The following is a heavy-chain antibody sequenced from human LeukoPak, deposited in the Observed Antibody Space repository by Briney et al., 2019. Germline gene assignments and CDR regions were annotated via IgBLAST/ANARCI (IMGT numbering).Heavy chain of an antibody. CDR1: GFTFSSYS. J-gene: IGHJ4*02. V-gene: IGHV3-21*01. CDR3: ARAYYDFWSGYYFHY. CDR2: ISSSSSYI. D-gene: IGHD3-3*01. Sequence: GGPLRLSCAASGFTFSSYSMNWVRQAPGKGLEWVSSISSSSSYIYYADSVKGRFTISRDNAKNSLYLQMNSLRAEDTAVYYCARAYYDFWSGYYFHYWGQGTLVTVSS.